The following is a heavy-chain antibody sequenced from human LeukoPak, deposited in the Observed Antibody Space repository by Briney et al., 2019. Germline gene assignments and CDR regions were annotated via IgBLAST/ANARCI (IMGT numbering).Heavy chain of an antibody. D-gene: IGHD5-12*01. CDR3: ARGPGYGGSMYYFDY. CDR1: GYTFTSYG. J-gene: IGHJ4*02. CDR2: IIAYNGKT. Sequence: ASVKVSCKASGYTFTSYGISWVRQAPGQGLEWMGWIIAYNGKTNYAQKLQGRVTMTTDTSTTTVYMEVRSLRSDDTAVYYCARGPGYGGSMYYFDYWGQGTLVTVSS. V-gene: IGHV1-18*04.